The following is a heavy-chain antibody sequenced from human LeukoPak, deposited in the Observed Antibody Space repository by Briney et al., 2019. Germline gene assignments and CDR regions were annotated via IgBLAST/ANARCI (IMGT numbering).Heavy chain of an antibody. J-gene: IGHJ4*02. CDR3: VRDQFFSFDY. CDR1: GFIFRDYY. V-gene: IGHV3-11*04. CDR2: ISSSGSAM. D-gene: IGHD3-3*01. Sequence: PGGSLRLSCAASGFIFRDYYMTWIRQAPGKGLEWVSYISSSGSAMYYPDSVKGRFTISRDNAKNSLYLQMNSLRDEDTAVYYCVRDQFFSFDYWGQGTLVTVSS.